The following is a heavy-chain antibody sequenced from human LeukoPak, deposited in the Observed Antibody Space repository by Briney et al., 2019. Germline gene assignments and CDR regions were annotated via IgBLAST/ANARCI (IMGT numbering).Heavy chain of an antibody. CDR1: GYTFTGYY. CDR2: INPNSGGT. V-gene: IGHV1-2*02. CDR3: ALLGYCSSTSCYRFDP. Sequence: ASVKVSCKASGYTFTGYYMHWVRQAPGQGLEWMGWINPNSGGTNYAQKFQGGVTMTRDASISTAYMELSRLRSDDTAVYYCALLGYCSSTSCYRFDPWGQGTLVTVSS. D-gene: IGHD2-2*01. J-gene: IGHJ5*02.